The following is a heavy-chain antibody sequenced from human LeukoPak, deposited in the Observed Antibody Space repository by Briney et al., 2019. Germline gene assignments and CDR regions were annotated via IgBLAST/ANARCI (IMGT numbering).Heavy chain of an antibody. Sequence: GGSLRLSCAASGFTFSDYYMSWIRQAPGKGLEWVSYISSSGNIVYYTDSVKGRFTISRDNSKNTLYLQMNSLRAEDTAVYYCAKVSSGYDYGYWGQGTLVTVSS. CDR2: ISSSGNIV. CDR1: GFTFSDYY. J-gene: IGHJ4*02. D-gene: IGHD5-12*01. CDR3: AKVSSGYDYGY. V-gene: IGHV3-11*01.